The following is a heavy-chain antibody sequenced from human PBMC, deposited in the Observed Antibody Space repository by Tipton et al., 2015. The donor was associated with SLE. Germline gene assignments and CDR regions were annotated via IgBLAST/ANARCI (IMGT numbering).Heavy chain of an antibody. V-gene: IGHV3-21*01. CDR2: FSVGGNFI. CDR1: TFTLSSYN. J-gene: IGHJ6*03. Sequence: SLRLSCGASTFTLSSYNMNWFRQAPGKGLEWVSSFSVGGNFIHYADSVRGRFTISRDAAKNSLYLQMTSLRAEDTAVYFCARGRRFDARYYCCMDVWGRGTTVTVSS. CDR3: ARGRRFDARYYCCMDV. D-gene: IGHD3-16*01.